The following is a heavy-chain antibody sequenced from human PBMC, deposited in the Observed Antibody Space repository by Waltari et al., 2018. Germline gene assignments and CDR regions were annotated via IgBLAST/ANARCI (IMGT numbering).Heavy chain of an antibody. Sequence: EVQLVESGGGLIQPGGSLRLSCAASGFTVSRHYMSWVRQAPGKGREWVSVIYSGGSTYYADSVKGRFTISRDNSKNTLYLQMNSLRAEDTAVYYCGTMVQGVINYWGQGTLVTVSS. D-gene: IGHD3-10*01. V-gene: IGHV3-53*01. CDR1: GFTVSRHY. CDR3: GTMVQGVINY. J-gene: IGHJ4*02. CDR2: IYSGGST.